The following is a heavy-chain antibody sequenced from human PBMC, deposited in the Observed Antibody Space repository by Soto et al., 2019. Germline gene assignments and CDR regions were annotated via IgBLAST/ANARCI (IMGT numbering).Heavy chain of an antibody. D-gene: IGHD2-8*02. J-gene: IGHJ6*02. CDR2: ISWNSGTI. CDR1: GFSFDDYA. CDR3: AKSTGGTANGMGV. V-gene: IGHV3-9*01. Sequence: EVQVVESGGGLVQPGRSLRLSCAASGFSFDDYAMHWVRQAPGKGLEWVSGISWNSGTIGYADSVKGRFTISRDNAKNSLYLQMNGLRAEDTALYYCAKSTGGTANGMGVWGQGTTVTVSS.